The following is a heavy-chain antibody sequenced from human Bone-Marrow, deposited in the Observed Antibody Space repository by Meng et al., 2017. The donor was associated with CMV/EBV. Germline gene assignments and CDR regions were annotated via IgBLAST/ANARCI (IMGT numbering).Heavy chain of an antibody. Sequence: GESLKISCAASGFTFSSYWMSWVRQAPGKGLEWVSSISSSSSYIYYADSVKGRFTISRDNAKNSLYLQMNSLRAEDTAVYYCARVQGQQLVTYYYYGMDVWGQGTTVTVSS. V-gene: IGHV3-21*01. J-gene: IGHJ6*02. CDR3: ARVQGQQLVTYYYYGMDV. CDR1: GFTFSSYW. CDR2: ISSSSSYI. D-gene: IGHD6-13*01.